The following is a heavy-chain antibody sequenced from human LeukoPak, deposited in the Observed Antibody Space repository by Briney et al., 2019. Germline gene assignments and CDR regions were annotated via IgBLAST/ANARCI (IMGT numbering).Heavy chain of an antibody. CDR1: GFTFSDYA. J-gene: IGHJ4*02. CDR3: TRENSSSWYVFDY. D-gene: IGHD6-13*01. CDR2: IRSEAYGGTT. Sequence: GGSLRLSCTASGFTFSDYAMSWVRQAPGKGLEWVGFIRSEAYGGTTEYAASVKGRFTISRDDSKSIAYLQMNSLKTEDTAVYYCTRENSSSWYVFDYWGQGTLVTVSS. V-gene: IGHV3-49*04.